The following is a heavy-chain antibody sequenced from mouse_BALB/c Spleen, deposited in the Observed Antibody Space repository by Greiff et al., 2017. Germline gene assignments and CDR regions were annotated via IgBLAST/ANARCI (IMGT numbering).Heavy chain of an antibody. Sequence: EVHLVESGGDLVKPGGSLKLSCAASGFTFSSYGMSWVRQTPDKRLEWVATISSGGSYTYYPDSVKGRFTISRDNAKNTLYLQMSSLKSEDTAMYYCARQGYDGYGMDYWGQGTSVTVSS. J-gene: IGHJ4*01. V-gene: IGHV5-6*01. CDR1: GFTFSSYG. D-gene: IGHD2-3*01. CDR3: ARQGYDGYGMDY. CDR2: ISSGGSYT.